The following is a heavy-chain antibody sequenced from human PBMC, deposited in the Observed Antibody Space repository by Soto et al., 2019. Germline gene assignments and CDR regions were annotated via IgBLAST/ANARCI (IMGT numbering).Heavy chain of an antibody. CDR2: VSSSSSII. V-gene: IGHV3-48*01. CDR3: ASLQTGYSSSWYLDY. CDR1: GFTVSSYS. J-gene: IGHJ4*02. D-gene: IGHD6-13*01. Sequence: EVQLVESGGGLVQPGGSLRLSCAASGFTVSSYSMNGVRQAPGKGLEWVSHVSSSSSIIEYADSVKGRFTISRENAKNSLYLQMNSLRAEDTAVYYCASLQTGYSSSWYLDYWGQGTLVTVSS.